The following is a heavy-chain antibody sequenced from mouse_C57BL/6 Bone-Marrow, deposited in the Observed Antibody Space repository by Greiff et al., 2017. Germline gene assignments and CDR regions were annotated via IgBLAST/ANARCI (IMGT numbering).Heavy chain of an antibody. CDR2: IDPNSGGT. Sequence: VQLQQPGAELVKPGASVKLSCKASGYTFTSYWMHWVKQRPGRGLEWIGRIDPNSGGTKYNEKFKSKATLTVDKPSSTAYMQLSSLPSEDSAVXYGARSPEVYYGYDAWFAYWGQGTLVTVSA. CDR3: ARSPEVYYGYDAWFAY. V-gene: IGHV1-72*01. J-gene: IGHJ3*01. D-gene: IGHD2-2*01. CDR1: GYTFTSYW.